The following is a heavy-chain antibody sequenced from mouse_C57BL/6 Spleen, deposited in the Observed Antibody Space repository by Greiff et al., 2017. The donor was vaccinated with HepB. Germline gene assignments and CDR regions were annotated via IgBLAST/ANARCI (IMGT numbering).Heavy chain of an antibody. V-gene: IGHV14-2*01. CDR2: IDPVDGET. D-gene: IGHD4-1*01. J-gene: IGHJ4*01. CDR1: GFNIKDYY. CDR3: ARWVTGTRDAMDY. Sequence: VQLKQSGAELVKPGASVKLSCTASGFNIKDYYMHWVKQRTEQGLEWIGRIDPVDGETKYAPKFQGKATITADTSSNTAYLQLSSLTSEDTAVYYCARWVTGTRDAMDYWGQGTSVTVSS.